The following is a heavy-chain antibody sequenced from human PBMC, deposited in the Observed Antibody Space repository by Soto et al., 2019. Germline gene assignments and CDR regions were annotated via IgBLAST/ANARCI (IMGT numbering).Heavy chain of an antibody. J-gene: IGHJ6*02. CDR2: IRSKANSYAT. V-gene: IGHV3-73*01. CDR1: GFTFSGSA. Sequence: GGSLRLSCAASGFTFSGSAMHWVRQASGKGLEWVGRIRSKANSYATAYAASVKGRFTISRDDSKNTAYLQMNSLKTEDTAVYYCTRPHYDFWSGYSYYYGMDVWGQGTTVTVSS. CDR3: TRPHYDFWSGYSYYYGMDV. D-gene: IGHD3-3*01.